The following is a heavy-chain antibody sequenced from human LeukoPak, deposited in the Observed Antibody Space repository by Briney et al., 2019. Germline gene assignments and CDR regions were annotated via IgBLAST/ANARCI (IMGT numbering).Heavy chain of an antibody. J-gene: IGHJ4*02. V-gene: IGHV3-7*01. D-gene: IGHD3-3*01. CDR3: ARGGTYYDFWSGYYYEPIFDY. CDR1: GFTFSSYW. CDR2: IKQDGSEK. Sequence: GGSLRLSCAASGFTFSSYWMSWVRQAPGKGLEWVANIKQDGSEKYYVDSVKGRFTISRDNAKNSLYLQMNSLRAGDTAVYYCARGGTYYDFWSGYYYEPIFDYWGQGTLVTVSS.